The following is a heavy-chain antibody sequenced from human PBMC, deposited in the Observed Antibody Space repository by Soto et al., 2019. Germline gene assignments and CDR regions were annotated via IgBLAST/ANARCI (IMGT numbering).Heavy chain of an antibody. D-gene: IGHD2-2*02. CDR1: GYSFTSYW. CDR2: IDPSDSYT. J-gene: IGHJ4*02. CDR3: ARLYCSSTSCYSYFDY. Sequence: HGESLKISCKGSGYSFTSYWISCVRQMPWKGLEWMGMIDPSDSYTNYSPSFQGHVTISADKSISTAYLQWSSLKASDTAMYYCARLYCSSTSCYSYFDYWGQGTMVTVSS. V-gene: IGHV5-10-1*01.